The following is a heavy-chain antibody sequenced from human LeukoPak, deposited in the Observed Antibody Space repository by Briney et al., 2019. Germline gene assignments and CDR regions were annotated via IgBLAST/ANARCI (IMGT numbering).Heavy chain of an antibody. D-gene: IGHD5-24*01. Sequence: PSQTLSLTCAISGDSVSGKSAWKWIRQSPSRGLEWLGRTYYRSKWNNNYAVSMKSRITINPDTSKNQFSLQLYSVTAEDTAVYYCARGDQSFDYWGQGTLVTVSS. CDR1: GDSVSGKSA. CDR3: ARGDQSFDY. V-gene: IGHV6-1*01. J-gene: IGHJ4*02. CDR2: TYYRSKWNN.